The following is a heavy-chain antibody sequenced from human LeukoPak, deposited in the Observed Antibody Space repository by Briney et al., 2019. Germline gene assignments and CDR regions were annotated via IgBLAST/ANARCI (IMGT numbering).Heavy chain of an antibody. CDR1: GGSINSHY. D-gene: IGHD6-13*01. V-gene: IGHV4-59*11. Sequence: SETLSLTCTVSGGSINSHYWSWIRQPPRKGLEWIGYIFDTGSTNYNPSPKSRVSMSLDTSKHQFSRKLSAVTAADTALYYCASRPASSTWYGVFDYWSQGTLVTVSS. CDR3: ASRPASSTWYGVFDY. J-gene: IGHJ4*02. CDR2: IFDTGST.